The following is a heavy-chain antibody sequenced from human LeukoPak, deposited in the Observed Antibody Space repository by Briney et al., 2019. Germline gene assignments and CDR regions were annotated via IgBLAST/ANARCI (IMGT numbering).Heavy chain of an antibody. CDR2: ISYDGSNK. CDR3: AKDRDSSGYIDY. D-gene: IGHD3-22*01. J-gene: IGHJ4*02. V-gene: IGHV3-30*18. CDR1: GFTFSSYD. Sequence: GRSLRLSCAASGFTFSSYDMHWVRQAPGKGLEWVAVISYDGSNKYYADSVKGRFTISRDNSKNTLYLQMNSLRAEDTAVYYCAKDRDSSGYIDYWGQGTLVTVSS.